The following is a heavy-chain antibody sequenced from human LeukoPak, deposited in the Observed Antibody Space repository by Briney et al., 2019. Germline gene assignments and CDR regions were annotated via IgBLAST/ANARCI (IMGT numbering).Heavy chain of an antibody. J-gene: IGHJ6*03. CDR3: ARGRYSSSWGYYYYYMDV. D-gene: IGHD6-13*01. CDR2: VSSGSSTI. Sequence: PGGSLRLSCAASGFTFSDYYMSWIRQAPGKGLEWVSYVSSGSSTIYYADSVKGRFTVSRDNGKRSLYLHMNSLRSEDTAVYYCARGRYSSSWGYYYYYMDVWGKGTTVTVSS. CDR1: GFTFSDYY. V-gene: IGHV3-11*01.